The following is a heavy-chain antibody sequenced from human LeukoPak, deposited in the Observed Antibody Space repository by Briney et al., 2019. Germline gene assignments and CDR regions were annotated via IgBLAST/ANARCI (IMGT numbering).Heavy chain of an antibody. CDR1: GGTFISYA. CDR3: ARSADGYNWGYFDY. J-gene: IGHJ4*02. Sequence: SXKVSCKASGGTFISYAISWVRQAPGQGLEWMGGIIPIFGTANYAQKFQGRVTITTDESTSTAYMELSSLRSEDTAVYYCARSADGYNWGYFDYWGQGTLVTVSS. V-gene: IGHV1-69*05. CDR2: IIPIFGTA. D-gene: IGHD5-24*01.